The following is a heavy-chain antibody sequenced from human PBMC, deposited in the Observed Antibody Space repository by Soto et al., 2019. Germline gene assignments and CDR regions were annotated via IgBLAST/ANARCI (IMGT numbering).Heavy chain of an antibody. J-gene: IGHJ3*02. CDR1: GGSISSGDYY. D-gene: IGHD1-26*01. CDR3: ARSKWELRMHDAFDI. V-gene: IGHV4-30-4*01. Sequence: SETLSLTCTVSGGSISSGDYYWSWIRQPPGKGLEWIGYIYYSGSTYYNPSLKSRVTISVDTSKNQFSLKLSSVTAADTAVYYCARSKWELRMHDAFDIWGQGTMVTVSS. CDR2: IYYSGST.